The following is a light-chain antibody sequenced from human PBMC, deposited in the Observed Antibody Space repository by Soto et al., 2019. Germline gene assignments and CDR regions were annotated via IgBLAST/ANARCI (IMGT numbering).Light chain of an antibody. CDR2: SIS. J-gene: IGKJ4*01. V-gene: IGKV1-39*01. Sequence: DIQMTQSPSSLSASVGDRVTITCRASQSITRYLNWYQQKPGKAPILLISSISSLRGRVPSRFSGSGSGTDFTLTISSLQPEDFATYYCQQSATIPLTFGGGTKVEI. CDR3: QQSATIPLT. CDR1: QSITRY.